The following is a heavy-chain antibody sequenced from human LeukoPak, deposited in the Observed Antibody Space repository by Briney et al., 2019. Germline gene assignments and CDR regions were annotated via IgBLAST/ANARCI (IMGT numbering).Heavy chain of an antibody. D-gene: IGHD3-22*01. Sequence: PSETLSLTCTVSGVSISSGGYSWSWIRQHPGKGLEWIGYIYYSGSTYYNPSLKSRVTISVDTSKNQFSLKLSSVTAADTAVYYCARGVSRYYYDSSGYYYFDYWGQGTLVTVSS. V-gene: IGHV4-31*03. CDR1: GVSISSGGYS. J-gene: IGHJ4*02. CDR2: IYYSGST. CDR3: ARGVSRYYYDSSGYYYFDY.